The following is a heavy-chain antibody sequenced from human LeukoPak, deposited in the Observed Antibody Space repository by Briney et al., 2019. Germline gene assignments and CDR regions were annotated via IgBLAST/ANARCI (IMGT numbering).Heavy chain of an antibody. CDR2: ISGSGGST. CDR1: GFTFTSYA. V-gene: IGHV3-23*01. D-gene: IGHD2/OR15-2a*01. CDR3: AKVLNIYHYYGMDV. Sequence: GGSLRLSCAASGFTFTSYAMTWVRQAPGKGLEWVSGISGSGGSTDYADSVRGRFTLSRDNSKNTLFLQMNSLRAEDTAVYYCAKVLNIYHYYGMDVWGQGTTVTVSS. J-gene: IGHJ6*02.